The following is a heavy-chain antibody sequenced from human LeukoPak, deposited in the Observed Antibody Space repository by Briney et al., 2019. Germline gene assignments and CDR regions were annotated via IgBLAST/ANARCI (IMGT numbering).Heavy chain of an antibody. J-gene: IGHJ3*02. Sequence: ASVKVSCKASGYTFTCYYMHWVRQAPGQGLEWMGWINPNSGGTNYAQKFQGRVTMTRDTSISTAYMELSRLRSDDTAVYYCARGYRYSSSEYAFDIWGQGTMVTVSS. CDR1: GYTFTCYY. CDR3: ARGYRYSSSEYAFDI. D-gene: IGHD6-6*01. CDR2: INPNSGGT. V-gene: IGHV1-2*02.